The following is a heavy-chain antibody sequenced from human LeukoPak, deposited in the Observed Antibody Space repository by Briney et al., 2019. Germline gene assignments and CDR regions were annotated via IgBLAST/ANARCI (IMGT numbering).Heavy chain of an antibody. V-gene: IGHV3-30*02. Sequence: PGGSMRLACTASGFTFNTYGFHWVRRAPSKGLEWVAFIRHDGSNKYYADSVKGRFTISRDNSKNTLYLQMNSLSAEDTAVYYCGRDVSDTVVAITHNFDYWGQGTLVTVSS. CDR1: GFTFNTYG. CDR2: IRHDGSNK. CDR3: GRDVSDTVVAITHNFDY. J-gene: IGHJ4*02. D-gene: IGHD3-22*01.